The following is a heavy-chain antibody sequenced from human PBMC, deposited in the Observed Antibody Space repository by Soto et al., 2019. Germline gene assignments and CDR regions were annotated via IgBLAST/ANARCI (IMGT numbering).Heavy chain of an antibody. Sequence: GASVKVSCKASGISFINHYVHWVRQAPGQGPEWMGVINPAGSVTVYALKLQDRVTVTRDTSTSTVYMELNSLTSEDTAIYYCARDNSRTFPAAPGDKKGDSSGWWFDPWGQGTLVTVSS. CDR3: ARDNSRTFPAAPGDKKGDSSGWWFDP. D-gene: IGHD6-13*01. CDR1: GISFINHY. V-gene: IGHV1-46*03. J-gene: IGHJ5*02. CDR2: INPAGSVT.